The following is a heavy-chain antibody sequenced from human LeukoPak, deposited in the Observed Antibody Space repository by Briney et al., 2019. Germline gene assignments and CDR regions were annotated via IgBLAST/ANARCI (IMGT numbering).Heavy chain of an antibody. CDR1: VLSSHS. J-gene: IGHJ4*02. V-gene: IGHV3-48*04. D-gene: IGHD2-2*01. CDR2: ISSSSSTI. Sequence: GGFLRLSCAASVLSSHSMNWVRQAPGKGLEWISYISSSSSTIFYADSVKGRFTISRDNAENSLYLDMNSLRADDTAVYYCARDVFSCSSSSCYRAFDDWGPGTLVIVSS. CDR3: ARDVFSCSSSSCYRAFDD.